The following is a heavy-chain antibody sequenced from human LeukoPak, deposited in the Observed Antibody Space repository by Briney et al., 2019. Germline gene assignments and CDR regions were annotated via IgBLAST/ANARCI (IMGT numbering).Heavy chain of an antibody. CDR3: ARGFRSAISRVPGFDY. V-gene: IGHV3-23*01. Sequence: GGSLRLSCAASGFTFSDYAINWVRQAPGKGLEWVSSISRGGVITYYADSVKGRFTISRDNSNNTLYLHMNSLRAEDTAVYYCARGFRSAISRVPGFDYWGQGTLVTVSS. CDR1: GFTFSDYA. D-gene: IGHD3-3*02. J-gene: IGHJ4*02. CDR2: ISRGGVIT.